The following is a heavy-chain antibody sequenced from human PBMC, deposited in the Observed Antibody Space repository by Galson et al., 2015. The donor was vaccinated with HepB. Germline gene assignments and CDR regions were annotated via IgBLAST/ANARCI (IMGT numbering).Heavy chain of an antibody. Sequence: QSGAEVKKPGESLRISCKGSGYSFTSYWISWVRQMPGKGLEWMGRIDPSGSYTNYSPSFQGHVAISADKSISTAYLQWSSLKASDTAMYYCARVLHGDYYFDYWGQGTLVTVSS. CDR2: IDPSGSYT. CDR3: ARVLHGDYYFDY. V-gene: IGHV5-10-1*01. D-gene: IGHD4-17*01. CDR1: GYSFTSYW. J-gene: IGHJ4*02.